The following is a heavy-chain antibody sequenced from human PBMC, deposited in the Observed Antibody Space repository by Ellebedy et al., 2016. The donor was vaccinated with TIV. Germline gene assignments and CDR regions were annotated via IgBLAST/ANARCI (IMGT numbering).Heavy chain of an antibody. D-gene: IGHD6-13*01. CDR2: ISSSATYI. CDR1: GCTFSSFT. J-gene: IGHJ4*02. CDR3: ARPGASYSSSWYDFDC. Sequence: GESLKISCAASGCTFSSFTMNWVRQAPGKGLEWVSSISSSATYIHNADSVKGRFTISRDNAKNSLYLQMNSLRVEDTAVYYCARPGASYSSSWYDFDCWGQGTLVTVSS. V-gene: IGHV3-21*01.